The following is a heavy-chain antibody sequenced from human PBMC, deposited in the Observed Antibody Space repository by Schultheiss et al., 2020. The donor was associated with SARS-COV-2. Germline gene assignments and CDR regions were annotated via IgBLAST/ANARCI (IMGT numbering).Heavy chain of an antibody. D-gene: IGHD4-17*01. CDR1: GYTFTSYG. CDR2: ISGYNGDT. J-gene: IGHJ6*02. V-gene: IGHV1-18*04. Sequence: ASVKVSCKASGYTFTSYGIIWVRQAPGQGLEWMGWISGYNGDTNYAQKFQGRVTITADKSTSTAYMELSSLRSEDTAVYYCARDGPDYGDYVPYYYYGMDVWGQGTTVTVSS. CDR3: ARDGPDYGDYVPYYYYGMDV.